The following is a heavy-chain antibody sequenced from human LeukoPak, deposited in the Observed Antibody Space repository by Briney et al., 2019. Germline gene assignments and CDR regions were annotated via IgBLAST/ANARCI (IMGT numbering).Heavy chain of an antibody. V-gene: IGHV1-58*02. J-gene: IGHJ2*01. Sequence: SVKVSCKASGFTFTSSAMQWVRQARGQRLEWIGWIVVGSGNTNHAQKFQERVTITRDMSTSTAYMELSSLRSEDTAVYYCAACGSTGTDASYYWYFDLWGRGTLVTVSS. CDR2: IVVGSGNT. CDR1: GFTFTSSA. D-gene: IGHD1-1*01. CDR3: AACGSTGTDASYYWYFDL.